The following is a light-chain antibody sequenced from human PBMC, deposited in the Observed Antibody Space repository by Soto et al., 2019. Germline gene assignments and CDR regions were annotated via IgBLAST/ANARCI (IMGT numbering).Light chain of an antibody. J-gene: IGKJ5*01. CDR2: GAS. V-gene: IGKV3-20*01. CDR3: QLYGSSPIT. CDR1: QSVSSSY. Sequence: EIVLTQSPGTLSLSPGERAILSCRASQSVSSSYLAWYQQKPGQAPRLLIYGASSRATGIPDRFSGSGSGTDFTLTISRLEPEDFAVYSCQLYGSSPITFGRGTRLEIK.